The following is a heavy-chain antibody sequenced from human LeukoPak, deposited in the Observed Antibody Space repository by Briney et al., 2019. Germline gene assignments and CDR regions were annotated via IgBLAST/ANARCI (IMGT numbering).Heavy chain of an antibody. CDR2: IKQDGSEK. V-gene: IGHV3-7*01. D-gene: IGHD3-22*01. CDR1: GFTFSDYW. Sequence: PGGSLRLSCAASGFTFSDYWMTWVRQAPGKGLEWVANIKQDGSEKYYLDSVKGRFTISRDNAKNSLYLQMNSLRAEDTAVYYCARESFKYYDSSGYYPLRYWGQGTLVTVSS. CDR3: ARESFKYYDSSGYYPLRY. J-gene: IGHJ4*02.